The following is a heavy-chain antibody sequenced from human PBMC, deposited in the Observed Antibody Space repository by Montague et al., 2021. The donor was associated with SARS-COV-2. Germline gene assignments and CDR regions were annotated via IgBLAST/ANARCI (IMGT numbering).Heavy chain of an antibody. V-gene: IGHV4-59*01. CDR3: ARHRNYGDHSLDNWFHP. CDR1: GGSIGAYY. Sequence: SETLSLTCTASGGSIGAYYWSWIRQPPGKGLEWLAYIYYSGGVNSNASLKSRVSMSVDTSKNQFSLKLTSVTAADTAVYYCARHRNYGDHSLDNWFHPWGQGTLVTVSS. CDR2: IYYSGGV. D-gene: IGHD4-17*01. J-gene: IGHJ5*02.